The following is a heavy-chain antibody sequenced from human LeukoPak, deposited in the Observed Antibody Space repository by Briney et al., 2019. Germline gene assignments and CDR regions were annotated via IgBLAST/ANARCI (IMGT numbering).Heavy chain of an antibody. Sequence: ASVKVSCKASGYTFTSYDINWVRQATGQGLEWMGWMNPNSGNTGYAQKFQGRVTMTRNTSISTAYMELSSLRPEDTAVYYCASKTVAVQGDDAFDIWGQGTMVTVSS. D-gene: IGHD6-19*01. CDR3: ASKTVAVQGDDAFDI. J-gene: IGHJ3*02. CDR2: MNPNSGNT. CDR1: GYTFTSYD. V-gene: IGHV1-8*01.